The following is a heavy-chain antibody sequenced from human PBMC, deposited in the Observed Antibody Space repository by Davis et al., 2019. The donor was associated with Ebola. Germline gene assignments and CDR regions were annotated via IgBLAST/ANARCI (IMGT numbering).Heavy chain of an antibody. V-gene: IGHV1-46*01. D-gene: IGHD4-17*01. CDR1: GYGFTSYY. Sequence: ASVKVSCKASGYGFTSYYIHWVRQAPGQGLEWMGIINPSGGSTTYAQKFQGRVTMTRDTSTSTVYMELSSLRSEDTAVYYCARGLEGLNYGDYVVYYYYMDVWGKGTMVTVSS. J-gene: IGHJ6*03. CDR2: INPSGGST. CDR3: ARGLEGLNYGDYVVYYYYMDV.